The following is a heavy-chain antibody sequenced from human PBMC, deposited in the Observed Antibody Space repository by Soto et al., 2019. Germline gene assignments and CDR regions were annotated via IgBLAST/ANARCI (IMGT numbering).Heavy chain of an antibody. CDR2: ISSSSTI. D-gene: IGHD3-3*01. CDR1: GFTFSSYS. J-gene: IGHJ6*03. Sequence: HPGGSLRLSCAASGFTFSSYSMNWVRQAPGKGLEWVSYISSSSTIYYADSVKGRFTISRDNAKNSLYLQMNSLRAEDTAVYYCARDFWSGYYSRDYYYMDVWGKGTTVTVSS. CDR3: ARDFWSGYYSRDYYYMDV. V-gene: IGHV3-48*01.